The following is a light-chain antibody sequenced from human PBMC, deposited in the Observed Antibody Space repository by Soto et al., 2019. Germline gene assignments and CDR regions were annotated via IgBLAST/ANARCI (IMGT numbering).Light chain of an antibody. CDR1: GSNIGAGYD. V-gene: IGLV1-40*01. J-gene: IGLJ1*01. CDR3: QSYDSSLSGFYV. CDR2: GNS. Sequence: QSVLTQPPSVSGAPGQRVTVSCTGSGSNIGAGYDVHWYQQLPGTAPKLLIYGNSNRPSGVPDRFSGSNSGTSASLAITGLQAEDEADYYCQSYDSSLSGFYVFGTGTKLTVL.